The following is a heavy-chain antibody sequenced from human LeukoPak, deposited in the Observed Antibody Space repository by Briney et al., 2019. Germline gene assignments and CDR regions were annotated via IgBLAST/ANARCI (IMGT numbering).Heavy chain of an antibody. J-gene: IGHJ4*02. CDR1: GGSISTTNYY. Sequence: SETLSLTCTVSGGSISTTNYYWGWIRQSPGKGLEWIGSIYYSGNTYYNASLKSQVSISIDTSKNEFSLKLSSVTAADTAVYYCARAGTNLGDYDYWGQGTLVTVSS. D-gene: IGHD4-17*01. V-gene: IGHV4-39*01. CDR2: IYYSGNT. CDR3: ARAGTNLGDYDY.